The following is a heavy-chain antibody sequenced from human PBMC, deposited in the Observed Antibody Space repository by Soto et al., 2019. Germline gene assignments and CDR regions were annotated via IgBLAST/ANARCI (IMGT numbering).Heavy chain of an antibody. CDR2: INHSGST. J-gene: IGHJ6*02. CDR1: GGSFSGYY. V-gene: IGHV4-34*01. D-gene: IGHD3-3*01. Sequence: SETLSITCAVYGGSFSGYYWSWIRQPPGKWLEWIGEINHSGSTNYNPSLKSRVTISVDTSKNQSSLKLSSVTAAGTAVYYCASDRITIFGVVNDDYYYGMDVWGQGTTVTVSS. CDR3: ASDRITIFGVVNDDYYYGMDV.